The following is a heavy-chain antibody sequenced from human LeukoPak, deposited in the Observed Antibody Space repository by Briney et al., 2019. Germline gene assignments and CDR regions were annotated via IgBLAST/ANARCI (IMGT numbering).Heavy chain of an antibody. D-gene: IGHD2-2*01. V-gene: IGHV1-46*01. J-gene: IGHJ5*02. CDR3: VRDSSSSSLADP. CDR1: GYTLTNYN. Sequence: ASVKVSCKASGYTLTNYNITWVRQAPGQGLEWMGIINPSGGSATYAQKFQGRVTMTRDTSTSTVYMALSSLRSEDTAVYYCVRDSSSSSLADPWGQGTLVTVSS. CDR2: INPSGGSA.